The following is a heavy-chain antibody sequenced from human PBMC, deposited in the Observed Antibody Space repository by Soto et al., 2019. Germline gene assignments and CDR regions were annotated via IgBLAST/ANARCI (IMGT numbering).Heavy chain of an antibody. J-gene: IGHJ6*02. D-gene: IGHD6-13*01. CDR1: GYTFTSYG. V-gene: IGHV1-18*01. CDR3: ARDSIAAAGIYGMDV. Sequence: ASVTVSCKASGYTFTSYGISWVRQAPGQGLEWMGWISAYNGNTNYAQKLQGRVTMTADTSTSTAYMELRSLRSDDTAVYYCARDSIAAAGIYGMDVWGQGTTVTVSS. CDR2: ISAYNGNT.